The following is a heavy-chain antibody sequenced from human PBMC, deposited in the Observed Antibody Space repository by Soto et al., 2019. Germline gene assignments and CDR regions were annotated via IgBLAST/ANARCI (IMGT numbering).Heavy chain of an antibody. D-gene: IGHD3-22*01. CDR2: IYYSGST. J-gene: IGHJ2*01. CDR3: ATDSSGRRYWSFDL. Sequence: QVQLQESGPGLVKPSETLSLTCTVSGGSISSYYWSWIRQPPGQGLEWIGYIYYSGSTNYNPSLKSRVTISVNTSKNQFSLKLSSVTAADTAVYYCATDSSGRRYWSFDLWGRGTLVTVSS. V-gene: IGHV4-59*01. CDR1: GGSISSYY.